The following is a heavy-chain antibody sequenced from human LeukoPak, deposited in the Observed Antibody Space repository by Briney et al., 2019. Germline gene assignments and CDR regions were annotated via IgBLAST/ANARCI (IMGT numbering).Heavy chain of an antibody. CDR3: TTEMTTISFDF. CDR1: GFTFSNAW. V-gene: IGHV3-15*01. Sequence: GGSRRLSCAASGFTFSNAWMSWVRQAPGRGLEWVGRIKSKADGGTTDYAAPVKGRFTISRDDSKNTLYLQMNSLKTEDTAVYFCTTEMTTISFDFWGEGTLVTVSS. D-gene: IGHD5-24*01. J-gene: IGHJ4*02. CDR2: IKSKADGGTT.